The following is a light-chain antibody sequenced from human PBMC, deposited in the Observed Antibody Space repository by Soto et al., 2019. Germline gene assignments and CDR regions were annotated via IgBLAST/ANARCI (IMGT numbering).Light chain of an antibody. CDR1: QSVSSSY. CDR3: QQRSNWPWT. CDR2: GAS. V-gene: IGKV3D-20*02. J-gene: IGKJ1*01. Sequence: EIVLTQSPGTLSLSPGERATLSCRASQSVSSSYLAWYQQKSGLAPRLLIYGASSRATGIPDRFSGSGSGTDFTLTISSLEPEDFAVYYCQQRSNWPWTFGQGTKVDIK.